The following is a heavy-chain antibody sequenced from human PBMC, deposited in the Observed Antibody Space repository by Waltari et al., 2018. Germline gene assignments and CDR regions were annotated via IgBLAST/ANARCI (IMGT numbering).Heavy chain of an antibody. CDR2: INHLGRT. Sequence: QVQLKQWGAGLLKPSETLSLTCGCDGGSVSGTHWSWLRQAPGKGLEWIGEINHLGRTLYTPSLKSRLTVSIDTSKNQFSLTLTSLTAADTAVYFCARAHGNCSTSSCYRTATAAFDYWSQGTLVTVS. D-gene: IGHD2-2*02. J-gene: IGHJ4*02. CDR1: GGSVSGTH. CDR3: ARAHGNCSTSSCYRTATAAFDY. V-gene: IGHV4-34*01.